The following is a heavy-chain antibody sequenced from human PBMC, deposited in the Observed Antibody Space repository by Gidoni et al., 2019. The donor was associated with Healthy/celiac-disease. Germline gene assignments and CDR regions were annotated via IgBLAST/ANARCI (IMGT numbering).Heavy chain of an antibody. CDR3: ARGGLETTSFFDY. J-gene: IGHJ4*02. Sequence: QVQLVESGGGVVRPGRSLRLSCAASGFPFSSYARHWVRQAPGKGLEWVAVISYDGSNKYYADSVKGRFTISRDNSKNTLYLQMNSLRAEDTAVYYCARGGLETTSFFDYWGQGTLVTVSS. CDR2: ISYDGSNK. V-gene: IGHV3-30-3*01. D-gene: IGHD4-17*01. CDR1: GFPFSSYA.